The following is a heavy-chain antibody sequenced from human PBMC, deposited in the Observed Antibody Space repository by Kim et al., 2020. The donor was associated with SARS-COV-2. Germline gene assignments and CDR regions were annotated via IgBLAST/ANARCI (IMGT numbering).Heavy chain of an antibody. V-gene: IGHV3-21*01. J-gene: IGHJ4*02. D-gene: IGHD1-26*01. CDR2: YI. CDR3: ARDSWELLDY. Sequence: YIHYAGCVNGRSTISRDTAKNSLNRKMNSLRAEDTAVYYCARDSWELLDYWGQGTLVTVSS.